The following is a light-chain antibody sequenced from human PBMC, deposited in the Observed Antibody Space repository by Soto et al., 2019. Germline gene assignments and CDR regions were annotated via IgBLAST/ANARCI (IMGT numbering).Light chain of an antibody. CDR2: AAS. CDR1: QGITNY. CDR3: QRYNSASLT. J-gene: IGKJ4*01. Sequence: DIQMTQSPSSLSASVKDRETITCRASQGITNYLAWYQQKPGKVPKLLIHAASTLQSGVPSRFSGSGSGTDFTLTICSLQPEDVATYYCQRYNSASLTFGGGTKVDIK. V-gene: IGKV1-27*01.